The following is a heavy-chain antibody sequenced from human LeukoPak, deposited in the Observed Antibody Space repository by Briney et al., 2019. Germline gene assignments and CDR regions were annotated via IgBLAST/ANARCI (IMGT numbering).Heavy chain of an antibody. V-gene: IGHV3-23*01. CDR2: ISGSGGST. J-gene: IGHJ3*02. CDR3: ARDMIVEMATTALDAFDI. CDR1: GFTFSSYA. D-gene: IGHD5-24*01. Sequence: QAGGSLRLSCAASGFTFSSYAMSWVRQAPGKGLEWVSAISGSGGSTYYADSVKGRFTISRDNSKNSLYLQMNSLRAEDTAVYYCARDMIVEMATTALDAFDIWGQGTMVTVSS.